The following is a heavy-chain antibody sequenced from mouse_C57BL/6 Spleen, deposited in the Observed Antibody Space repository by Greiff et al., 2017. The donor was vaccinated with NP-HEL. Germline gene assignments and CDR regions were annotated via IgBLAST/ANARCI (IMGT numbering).Heavy chain of an antibody. V-gene: IGHV1-72*01. D-gene: IGHD2-4*01. CDR1: GYTFTSYW. J-gene: IGHJ2*01. CDR2: IDPNSGGP. CDR3: ARAYDYGGGNFDY. Sequence: VQLQQPGAELVKPGASVKLSCKASGYTFTSYWMHWVKQRPGRGLEWIGRIDPNSGGPKYNEKFKSTATLTVDKPSSTAYMQLSSLTSEDSAVYCGARAYDYGGGNFDYWGQGTTLTVSS.